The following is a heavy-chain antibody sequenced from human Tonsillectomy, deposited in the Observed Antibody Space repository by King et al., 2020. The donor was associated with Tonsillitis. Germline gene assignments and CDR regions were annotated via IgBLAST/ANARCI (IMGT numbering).Heavy chain of an antibody. CDR3: AKSPQHSDSYFDY. CDR2: ISHDGTNT. J-gene: IGHJ4*02. Sequence: VQLVESGGGVVQPGRSLRLSCAASGFTFSNYAMHWVRKAPGKGLEWVAVISHDGTNTYYAYSVKGRFTISRDNSKNTLYLQMNSLRAEDTAVYYCAKSPQHSDSYFDYWGQGTLVTVSS. CDR1: GFTFSNYA. V-gene: IGHV3-30*18.